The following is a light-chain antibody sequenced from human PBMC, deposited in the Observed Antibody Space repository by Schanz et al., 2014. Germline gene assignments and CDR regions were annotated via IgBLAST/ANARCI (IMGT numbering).Light chain of an antibody. CDR3: SSYTSSSTDVV. CDR1: SSDVGGYNY. Sequence: QSALTQPPSASGSPGQSVTISCTGTSSDVGGYNYVSWYQQHPGKAPKLMIYEVSQRPSGVPDRFSGSKSGNTASLTVSGLQAEDEADYYCSSYTSSSTDVVFGGGTKLTVL. V-gene: IGLV2-8*01. CDR2: EVS. J-gene: IGLJ2*01.